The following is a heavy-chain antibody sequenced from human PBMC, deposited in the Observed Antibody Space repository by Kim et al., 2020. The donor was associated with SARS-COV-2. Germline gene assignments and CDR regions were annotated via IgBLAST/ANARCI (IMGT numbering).Heavy chain of an antibody. V-gene: IGHV3-11*01. CDR2: ISSSGSTI. D-gene: IGHD4-17*01. J-gene: IGHJ6*02. CDR1: GFTFSDYY. Sequence: GGSLRLSCAASGFTFSDYYMSWIRQAPGKGLEWVSYISSSGSTIYYADSVKGRFTISRDNAKNSLYLQMNSLRAEDTAVYYCARPWPDYLIWPKHKKDGMYVWGQGTTVTVSS. CDR3: ARPWPDYLIWPKHKKDGMYV.